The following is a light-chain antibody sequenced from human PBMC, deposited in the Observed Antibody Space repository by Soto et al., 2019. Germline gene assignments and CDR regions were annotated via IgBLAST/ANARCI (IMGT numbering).Light chain of an antibody. V-gene: IGKV3-20*01. J-gene: IGKJ2*01. CDR2: GAY. Sequence: EIVLTQSPGTRSLSPGERATLSCRSSQSVSSSYLGWYQQKPGQAPRLLIYGAYSRATGIPDRFSGSGSGTDFNLTISILEPEDFAVYYCQQYGSSPTYTFGQGTKLEIK. CDR1: QSVSSSY. CDR3: QQYGSSPTYT.